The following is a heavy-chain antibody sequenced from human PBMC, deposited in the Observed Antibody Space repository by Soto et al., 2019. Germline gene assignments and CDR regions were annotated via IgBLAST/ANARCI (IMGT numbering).Heavy chain of an antibody. D-gene: IGHD3-10*01. V-gene: IGHV4-39*01. Sequence: PSETLSLTCTVSGGSVSSGSYYWSRIRQPPGKGLEWIGSIYYSGSTYYNPSLKSRVTISVDTSKNQFSLKLSSVTAADTAVYYCARNYGSGSSDYYYYYGMDVWGQGTTVTVSS. J-gene: IGHJ6*02. CDR3: ARNYGSGSSDYYYYYGMDV. CDR2: IYYSGST. CDR1: GGSVSSGSYY.